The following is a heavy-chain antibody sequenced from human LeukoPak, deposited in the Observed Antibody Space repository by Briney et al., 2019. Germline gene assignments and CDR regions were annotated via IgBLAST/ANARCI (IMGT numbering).Heavy chain of an antibody. Sequence: PGGSLRLSCAASGFTFSSYAMHWVRQAPGKGLEWVAVISYDGSNKYYADSVKGRFTISRDNSKNTLYLQMNSLRAEDTAVYYCARGRSHTQGNWFDPWGQGTLVTVSS. CDR1: GFTFSSYA. J-gene: IGHJ5*02. D-gene: IGHD5-18*01. CDR3: ARGRSHTQGNWFDP. CDR2: ISYDGSNK. V-gene: IGHV3-30*04.